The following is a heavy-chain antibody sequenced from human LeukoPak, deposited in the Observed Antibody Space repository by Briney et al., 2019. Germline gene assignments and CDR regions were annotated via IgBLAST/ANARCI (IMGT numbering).Heavy chain of an antibody. J-gene: IGHJ4*02. CDR1: GYTFTNYG. V-gene: IGHV1-18*01. CDR3: AREACSDGVCYFEY. CDR2: ISAYNGDT. Sequence: SVKVSCKASGYTFTNYGFSWVRQAPGEGLEWMGWISAYNGDTKYAQKFQGRVTITTDTSATTVYMELGSLRFDDAAMYYCAREACSDGVCYFEYWGQGTLVTVSS. D-gene: IGHD2-8*01.